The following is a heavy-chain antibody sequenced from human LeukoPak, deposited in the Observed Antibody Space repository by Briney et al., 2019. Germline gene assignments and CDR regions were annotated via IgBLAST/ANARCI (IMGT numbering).Heavy chain of an antibody. CDR1: GFTFTNYA. V-gene: IGHV3-23*01. J-gene: IGHJ4*02. D-gene: IGHD6-19*01. Sequence: GGSLRLSCVASGFTFTNYAMSWVRQAPGEGLEWVSSVSGSGDNTYYADSVKGRFTISRDNSEKTLYPQMNSLRAEDTAIYYCAHLGQWLAQFDYWGQGTLVTVSS. CDR2: VSGSGDNT. CDR3: AHLGQWLAQFDY.